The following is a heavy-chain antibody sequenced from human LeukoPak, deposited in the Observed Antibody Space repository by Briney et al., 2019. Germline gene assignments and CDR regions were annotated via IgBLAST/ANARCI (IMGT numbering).Heavy chain of an antibody. CDR2: ISTDGGGT. V-gene: IGHV3-64D*06. Sequence: GGSLRLSCSASGFIFSSYALHWVRQAPGKGLECVSGISTDGGGTYYADSVKGRFTISRDNSKSTLYLQMSSLRPEDTAVYYCVKRDGYKYDYWGQEPWSPSPQ. CDR3: VKRDGYKYDY. CDR1: GFIFSSYA. D-gene: IGHD5-24*01. J-gene: IGHJ4*01.